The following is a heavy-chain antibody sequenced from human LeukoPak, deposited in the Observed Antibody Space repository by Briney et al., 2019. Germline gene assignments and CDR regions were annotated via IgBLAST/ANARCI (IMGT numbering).Heavy chain of an antibody. V-gene: IGHV3-23*01. CDR1: GFTFSSYA. CDR3: AKGVYSGYDSLDY. D-gene: IGHD5-12*01. J-gene: IGHJ4*02. Sequence: GGSLRLSCAASGFTFSSYATSWVRQAPGKGLEWVSAISGSGGSTYYADSVKGRFTISRDRSNNTLYLQMSSLRAEDTAVYYCAKGVYSGYDSLDYWGQGTLVTVSA. CDR2: ISGSGGST.